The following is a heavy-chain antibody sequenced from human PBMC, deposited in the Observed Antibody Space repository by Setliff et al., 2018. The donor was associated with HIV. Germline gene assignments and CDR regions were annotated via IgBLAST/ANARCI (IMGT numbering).Heavy chain of an antibody. Sequence: ASVKASCKASGYTFTSYYIHWVRQAPGQGLEWMGIVIPSTGDTNYAQNFQGRVTMTRDTSTNTVYMDLSSLKSEDTAVYYCVREARGGYFDYWGQGTLVTVSS. CDR3: VREARGGYFDY. D-gene: IGHD2-15*01. V-gene: IGHV1-46*01. CDR1: GYTFTSYY. J-gene: IGHJ4*02. CDR2: VIPSTGDT.